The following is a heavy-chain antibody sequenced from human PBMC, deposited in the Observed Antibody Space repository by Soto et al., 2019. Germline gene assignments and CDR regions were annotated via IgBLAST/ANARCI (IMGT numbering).Heavy chain of an antibody. D-gene: IGHD2-15*01. CDR1: GFTFSSYG. CDR3: ARDSGYRHSGGSFWGPPNAAFYI. J-gene: IGHJ3*02. CDR2: IWYDGSNK. Sequence: QVQLVESGGGVVQPGRSLRLSCAASGFTFSSYGMHWVRQAPGKGLEWVAVIWYDGSNKYYADSVKGRFTISRDNSKNTLYLQMNSLRAEDTAVYYCARDSGYRHSGGSFWGPPNAAFYIWGQGTMVTVSS. V-gene: IGHV3-33*01.